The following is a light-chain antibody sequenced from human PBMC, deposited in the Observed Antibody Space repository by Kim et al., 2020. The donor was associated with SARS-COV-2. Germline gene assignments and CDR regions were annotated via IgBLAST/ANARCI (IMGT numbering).Light chain of an antibody. CDR1: SSDVGGYNY. J-gene: IGLJ2*01. V-gene: IGLV2-14*03. Sequence: SITTSCTGTSSDVGGYNYVSWYQQHPGNAPKLMIYDVSNRPSGVSNRFSGSKSGNTASLTISGLQAEDEADYYCSSYTSSSTLVVFGGGTQLTVL. CDR3: SSYTSSSTLVV. CDR2: DVS.